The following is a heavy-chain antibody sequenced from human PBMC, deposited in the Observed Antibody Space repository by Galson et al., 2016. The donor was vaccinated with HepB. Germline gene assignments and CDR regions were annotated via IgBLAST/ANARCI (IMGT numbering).Heavy chain of an antibody. CDR1: GFNVITNY. V-gene: IGHV3-53*01. CDR3: ARGGGGYPINGPYFDY. D-gene: IGHD5-12*01. CDR2: IYSAANT. J-gene: IGHJ4*02. Sequence: SLRLSCAASGFNVITNYMSWVRQAPGKGLEWVSVIYSAANTYYADSVKGRFTISRDDSKNTLYLQMNSLRAEDTAVYYCARGGGGYPINGPYFDYWGQGTLVTVSS.